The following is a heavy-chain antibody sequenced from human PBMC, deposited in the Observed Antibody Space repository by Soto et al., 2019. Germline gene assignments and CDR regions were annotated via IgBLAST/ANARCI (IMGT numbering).Heavy chain of an antibody. Sequence: SETLSLTCTVSGGSISSYYWSWIRQPPGKGLEWIGYIYYSGSTNYNPSLKSRVTISVDTSKNQFSLKLSSVTAADTAVYYCARDLSERITIFGVVSRSYGMDVWGQGTTVTVSS. D-gene: IGHD3-3*01. CDR1: GGSISSYY. CDR2: IYYSGST. J-gene: IGHJ6*02. V-gene: IGHV4-59*01. CDR3: ARDLSERITIFGVVSRSYGMDV.